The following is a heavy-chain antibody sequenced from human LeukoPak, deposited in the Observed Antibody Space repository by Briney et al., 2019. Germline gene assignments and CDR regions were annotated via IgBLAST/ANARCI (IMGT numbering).Heavy chain of an antibody. V-gene: IGHV3-30*04. CDR1: GFTFSSYA. D-gene: IGHD2-21*02. J-gene: IGHJ4*02. CDR3: AESHHVTAIDY. CDR2: ISYDGSNK. Sequence: GGSLRLSCAASGFTFSSYAIHWVRQVPGKGLEWVAVISYDGSNKKYADSVKGRFTISRDNSKNTLYLQMNSLRADDTAVYYCAESHHVTAIDYWGQGTLVTVSS.